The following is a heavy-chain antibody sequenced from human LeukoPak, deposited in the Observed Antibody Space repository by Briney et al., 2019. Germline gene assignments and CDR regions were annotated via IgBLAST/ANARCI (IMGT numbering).Heavy chain of an antibody. D-gene: IGHD3-16*01. J-gene: IGHJ5*02. Sequence: KPSETLSLTCTVSGGSISSSNYYWGWIRQPPGKGLEWIGAIYYSGSTYYNPSLKSRVTISVDTSKNQFSLKLNSVTAADTALYYCARQSLGASGPWGQGTLVTVSS. CDR1: GGSISSSNYY. V-gene: IGHV4-39*01. CDR2: IYYSGST. CDR3: ARQSLGASGP.